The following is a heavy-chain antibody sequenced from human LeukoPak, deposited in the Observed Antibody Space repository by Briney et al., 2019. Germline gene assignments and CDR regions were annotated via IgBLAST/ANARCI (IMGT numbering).Heavy chain of an antibody. J-gene: IGHJ5*02. CDR2: IYYSGGT. D-gene: IGHD3-22*01. CDR3: ARQRVYNYYDRYNWFDP. Sequence: PSETLSLTCTVSGGSISSYYWSWIRQPPGKGLEWIGYIYYSGGTNYNPSLKSRVTISVDTSKNQFSLKLSSVTAADTAVYYCARQRVYNYYDRYNWFDPWGQGNLVTVSS. V-gene: IGHV4-59*08. CDR1: GGSISSYY.